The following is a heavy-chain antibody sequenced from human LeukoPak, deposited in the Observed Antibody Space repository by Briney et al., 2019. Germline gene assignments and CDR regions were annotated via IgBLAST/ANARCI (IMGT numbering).Heavy chain of an antibody. CDR3: AKGIPMGAAADAEYFQH. J-gene: IGHJ1*01. D-gene: IGHD6-13*01. V-gene: IGHV3-7*01. CDR1: GFTFINYW. CDR2: IKQDGSDK. Sequence: GGSLRLSCAASGFTFINYWMSWVRQAPGKGLEWVANIKQDGSDKDYVDSVKGRFTISRDNSKNTLYLQMNSLRAEDTAVYYCAKGIPMGAAADAEYFQHWGQGTLVTVSS.